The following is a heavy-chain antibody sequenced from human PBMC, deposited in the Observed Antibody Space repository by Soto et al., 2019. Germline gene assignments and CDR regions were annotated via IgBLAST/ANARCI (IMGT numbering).Heavy chain of an antibody. V-gene: IGHV4-39*01. Sequence: SETLSLTCTVSGDSISSSSYYWGWIRQPPGKGLEWIGTINSSGTTYYNPSLKSRVTISVDTSGNQFSLKLGSVTAADTAVYYWARREISWANYVEYWGQRSLVPVSS. J-gene: IGHJ4*02. CDR2: INSSGTT. D-gene: IGHD6-13*01. CDR1: GDSISSSSYY. CDR3: ARREISWANYVEY.